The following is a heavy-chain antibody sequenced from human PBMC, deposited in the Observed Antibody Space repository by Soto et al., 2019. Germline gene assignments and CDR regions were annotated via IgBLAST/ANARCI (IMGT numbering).Heavy chain of an antibody. CDR1: GFTFSNYG. CDR3: AKELVAYGEYDTYYYGMDV. V-gene: IGHV3-30*18. J-gene: IGHJ6*02. Sequence: PGGSLRLSCAASGFTFSNYGMHWVRQAPGKGLEWVAIISYDGRDKNYADSVKGRFTISRDNSKNTMYLQMNSLRAEDTAVYYCAKELVAYGEYDTYYYGMDVWGQGTTVTVSS. D-gene: IGHD4-17*01. CDR2: ISYDGRDK.